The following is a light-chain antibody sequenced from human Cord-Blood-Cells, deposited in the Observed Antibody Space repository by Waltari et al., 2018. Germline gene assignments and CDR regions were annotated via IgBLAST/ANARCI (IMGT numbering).Light chain of an antibody. Sequence: DIQITHSPSSLPASVGARVPITFQASQRISSYLKRYQQKPGQAPKPLIYVASSLQSAVPSRFSGSRSGTDFTHSISSLQPEDFATYDCQQSYSTPYTLGQGTKLEIK. CDR1: QRISSY. J-gene: IGKJ2*01. CDR3: QQSYSTPYT. V-gene: IGKV1-39*01. CDR2: VAS.